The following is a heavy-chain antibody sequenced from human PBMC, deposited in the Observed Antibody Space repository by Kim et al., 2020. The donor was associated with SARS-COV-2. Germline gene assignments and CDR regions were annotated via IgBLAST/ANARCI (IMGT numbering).Heavy chain of an antibody. CDR1: GFTFDDYA. J-gene: IGHJ6*01. Sequence: GGSLRLSCAASGFTFDDYAMHWVRQAPGKGLEWVSGISWNSGSIGYADSVKGRFTISRDNAKNSLYLQMNRLRAEDTALYYCAKDMRSSWSGYIPPYYY. V-gene: IGHV3-9*01. CDR3: AKDMRSSWSGYIPPYYY. CDR2: ISWNSGSI. D-gene: IGHD3-3*01.